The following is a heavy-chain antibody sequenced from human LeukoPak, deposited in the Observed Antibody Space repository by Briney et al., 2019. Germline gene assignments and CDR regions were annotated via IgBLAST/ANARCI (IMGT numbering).Heavy chain of an antibody. V-gene: IGHV3-30-3*01. D-gene: IGHD5-24*01. CDR1: GFTFQTYA. Sequence: PGRSLRLSCAASGFTFQTYAMHWLRQAPGKGLEWVAVVLSDGIKKYYADSVKGRFTISRDNPQNTLDLQVKSLRVEDTAVYYCARSRDGYSQWGQGTLVTVSS. CDR3: ARSRDGYSQ. J-gene: IGHJ4*02. CDR2: VLSDGIKK.